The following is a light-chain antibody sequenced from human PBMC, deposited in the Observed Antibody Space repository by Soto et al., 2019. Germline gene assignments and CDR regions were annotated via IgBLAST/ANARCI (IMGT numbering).Light chain of an antibody. CDR3: AAWDDSLNGHYV. J-gene: IGLJ1*01. CDR1: SSNIGSNT. CDR2: SNN. Sequence: QSVLTQPPSASGTPGQRVTISCSGSSSNIGSNTVNWYQQLPGTAPKLLIYSNNQRPSGVPDRFSGYKSGTSASLASSGLQSEDEADDYCAAWDDSLNGHYVFGTGTKLTVL. V-gene: IGLV1-44*01.